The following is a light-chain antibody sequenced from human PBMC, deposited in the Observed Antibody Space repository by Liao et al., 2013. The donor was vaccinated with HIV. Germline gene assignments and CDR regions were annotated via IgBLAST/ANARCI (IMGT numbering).Light chain of an antibody. CDR1: NIGSES. CDR3: QVWDRSSDEGV. J-gene: IGLJ2*01. Sequence: SYELTQPPSVSVAPGRTARITCGGNNIGSESVHWYQQKPGQAPVLVIYYDSDRPSGIPERFSGSNSGNTATLTISRVEAGDEADYYCQVWDRSSDEGVFGGGTKVTVL. CDR2: YDS. V-gene: IGLV3-21*01.